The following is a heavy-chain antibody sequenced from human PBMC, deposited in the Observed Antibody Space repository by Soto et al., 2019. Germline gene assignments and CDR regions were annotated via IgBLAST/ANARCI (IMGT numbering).Heavy chain of an antibody. CDR1: GFTFSSYA. CDR2: ISGSGGST. CDR3: AKDTDSSGWYVGWPSDY. D-gene: IGHD6-19*01. J-gene: IGHJ4*02. Sequence: PGGSLRLSCASSGFTFSSYAMSWVRQAPGKGLEWVSAISGSGGSTYYADSVKGRFTISRDNSKNTLYLQMNSLRAEDTAVYYCAKDTDSSGWYVGWPSDYCGEGTLVTVSS. V-gene: IGHV3-23*01.